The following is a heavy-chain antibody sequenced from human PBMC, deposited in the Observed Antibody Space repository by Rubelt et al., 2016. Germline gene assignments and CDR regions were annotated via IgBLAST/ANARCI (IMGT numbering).Heavy chain of an antibody. J-gene: IGHJ5*02. Sequence: QVQLQESGPGLVKPSETLSLTCTVSGYSISSGYYWGWIRQPPGKGLEWIGSIYHSGSTYYNPSLKSRVTISVDTSKNQFSLKLSSVTAADTALYYCASADYDFWSGSDRNWFDPWGQGTLVTVSS. V-gene: IGHV4-38-2*02. CDR3: ASADYDFWSGSDRNWFDP. D-gene: IGHD3-3*01. CDR1: GYSISSGYY. CDR2: IYHSGST.